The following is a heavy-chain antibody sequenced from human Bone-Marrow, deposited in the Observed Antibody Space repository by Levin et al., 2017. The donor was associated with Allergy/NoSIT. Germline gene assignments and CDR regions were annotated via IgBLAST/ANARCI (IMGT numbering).Heavy chain of an antibody. D-gene: IGHD2-2*01. Sequence: GGSLRLSCAASGFTFSTYSMNWVRQAPGKGLEWVSSMSSNTNFRNYADSVKGRFTISRDNAKNSLSLQMNSLRTEDTAVYYCAKDQRGGYCSNTSCYLAMDVWGQGTTVTVSS. CDR1: GFTFSTYS. CDR3: AKDQRGGYCSNTSCYLAMDV. CDR2: MSSNTNFR. V-gene: IGHV3-21*01. J-gene: IGHJ6*02.